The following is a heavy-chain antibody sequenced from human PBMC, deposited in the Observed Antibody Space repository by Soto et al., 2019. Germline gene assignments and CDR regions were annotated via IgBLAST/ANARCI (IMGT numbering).Heavy chain of an antibody. CDR1: GYTFTSYA. CDR3: ARDGEGYYYYYGMDV. CDR2: INAGNGNT. Sequence: ASVKVSCKASGYTFTSYAMHWVRQAPGQRLEWMGWINAGNGNTKYSQKFQGRVTITRDTSASTAYMELSSLRSEDTAVYYCARDGEGYYYYYGMDVWGQGTTGTVS. J-gene: IGHJ6*02. D-gene: IGHD7-27*01. V-gene: IGHV1-3*01.